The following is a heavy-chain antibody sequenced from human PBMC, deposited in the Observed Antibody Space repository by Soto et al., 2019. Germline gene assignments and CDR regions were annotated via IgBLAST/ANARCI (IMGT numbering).Heavy chain of an antibody. J-gene: IGHJ5*02. V-gene: IGHV4-30-2*01. D-gene: IGHD5-18*01. CDR3: ARGTLGYSYGYNWFDP. CDR1: GGSISSGGYS. Sequence: QLQLQESGSGLVKPSQTLSLTCAVSGGSISSGGYSWSWIRQPPGKGLEWIGYIYHSGSTYYNPSLKSRVTIAVDRSKNQFSLKLSSVTAAATAVYYCARGTLGYSYGYNWFDPWGQGTLVTVSS. CDR2: IYHSGST.